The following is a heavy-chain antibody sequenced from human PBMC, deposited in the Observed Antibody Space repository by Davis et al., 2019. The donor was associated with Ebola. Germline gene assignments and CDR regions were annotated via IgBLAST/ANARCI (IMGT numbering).Heavy chain of an antibody. Sequence: AASVKVSCKASGYTFTGYDINWVRQATGQGLEWMGIINPSGGSTSYAQKFQGRVTMTRDTSTSTVYMELSSLRSEDTAVYYCARLPMVVTDLFYWYFDLWGRGTLVTVSS. V-gene: IGHV1-46*01. CDR1: GYTFTGYD. D-gene: IGHD2-21*02. CDR2: INPSGGST. J-gene: IGHJ2*01. CDR3: ARLPMVVTDLFYWYFDL.